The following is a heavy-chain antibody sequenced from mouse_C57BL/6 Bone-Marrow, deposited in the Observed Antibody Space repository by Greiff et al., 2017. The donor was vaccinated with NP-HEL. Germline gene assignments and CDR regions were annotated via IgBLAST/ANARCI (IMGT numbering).Heavy chain of an antibody. CDR3: ARSDVVYYDYDGFAY. CDR1: GYSFTGYF. CDR2: INPYNGDT. D-gene: IGHD2-4*01. Sequence: VQLKESGPELVKPGDSVKISCKASGYSFTGYFMNWVMQSHGKSLEWIGRINPYNGDTFYNQKFKGKATLTVDKSSSTAHMELRSLTSEDSAVYYCARSDVVYYDYDGFAYWGQGTLVTVSA. J-gene: IGHJ3*01. V-gene: IGHV1-20*01.